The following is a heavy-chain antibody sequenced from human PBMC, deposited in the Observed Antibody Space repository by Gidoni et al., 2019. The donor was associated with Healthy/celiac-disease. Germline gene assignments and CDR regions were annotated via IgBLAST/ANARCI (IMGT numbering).Heavy chain of an antibody. CDR2: IYYSGST. D-gene: IGHD3-10*01. CDR3: ARIESDYYGSGSSY. J-gene: IGHJ4*02. Sequence: QLQLQESGPGLVKPSATLSLTCTVSGGSISSRSYYWGWIRQPPGKGLAWIGSIYYSGSTYYNRYLKSRVTISVDTSKDQFSLKLSSVTAADTAVYYCARIESDYYGSGSSYCGQGTLVTVSS. CDR1: GGSISSRSYY. V-gene: IGHV4-39*01.